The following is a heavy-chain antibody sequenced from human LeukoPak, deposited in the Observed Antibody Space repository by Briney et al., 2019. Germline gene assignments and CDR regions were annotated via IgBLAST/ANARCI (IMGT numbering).Heavy chain of an antibody. V-gene: IGHV1-3*01. Sequence: ASVKVSCKASGYTFTSYAMHWVRQAPGQRLEWMGWINAGNGNTKYSQKFQGRVTITRDTSASTAYMELSSLRSEDTAVYYCAREPTVTTPYYYYYGMDVWGQGTTVTVSS. CDR2: INAGNGNT. CDR1: GYTFTSYA. J-gene: IGHJ6*02. CDR3: AREPTVTTPYYYYYGMDV. D-gene: IGHD4-17*01.